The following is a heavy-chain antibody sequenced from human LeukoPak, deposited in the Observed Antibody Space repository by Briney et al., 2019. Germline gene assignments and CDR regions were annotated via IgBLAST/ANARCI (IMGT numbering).Heavy chain of an antibody. D-gene: IGHD3-9*01. CDR1: GGSLSGYY. V-gene: IGHV4-34*01. J-gene: IGHJ4*02. CDR2: INHSGST. CDR3: AKAGDILTGSAFDY. Sequence: SETLSLTCAVFGGSLSGYYWSWIRQSPGRGLEWIGEINHSGSTSYNPSLKSRVTISVDTSKNHFSVKLSSVTAADTAVYYCAKAGDILTGSAFDYWGQGTLVTVSS.